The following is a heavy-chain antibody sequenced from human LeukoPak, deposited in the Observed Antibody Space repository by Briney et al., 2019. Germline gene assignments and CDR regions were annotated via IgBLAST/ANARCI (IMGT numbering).Heavy chain of an antibody. CDR3: ARVYSSGSNWFDP. J-gene: IGHJ5*02. Sequence: SETLSLTCTASGGSISSYYWSWVRQPAGKGLEWIGRIYTSGSTNYNPSLKSRVTMSVDTSKNQFSLKLSSVTAADTAVYYCARVYSSGSNWFDPWGQGTLVTVSS. CDR1: GGSISSYY. V-gene: IGHV4-4*07. CDR2: IYTSGST. D-gene: IGHD6-19*01.